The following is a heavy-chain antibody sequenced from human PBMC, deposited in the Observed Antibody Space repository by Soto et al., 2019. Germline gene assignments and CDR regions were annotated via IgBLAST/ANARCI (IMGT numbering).Heavy chain of an antibody. D-gene: IGHD2-2*01. CDR1: GYTFTTYF. Sequence: ASVKVSCKASGYTFTTYFVHWVRQAPGQGFEWLGRINPTGGDTVYAQKFQGRVTVTRDTSTSTVYIELGSLTSKDAAVYYCARGSYASNVFIMDVWGQGTAVTVSS. J-gene: IGHJ6*02. CDR2: INPTGGDT. CDR3: ARGSYASNVFIMDV. V-gene: IGHV1-46*01.